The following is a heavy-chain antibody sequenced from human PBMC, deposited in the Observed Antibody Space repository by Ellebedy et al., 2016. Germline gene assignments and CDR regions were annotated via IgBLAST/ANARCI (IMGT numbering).Heavy chain of an antibody. CDR1: GFTFSNAW. CDR2: IKSKTDGGAA. D-gene: IGHD5-18*01. J-gene: IGHJ4*02. Sequence: GGSLRLSCAASGFTFSNAWMNWVRQAPGKGLGWVGRIKSKTDGGAADYAAPVKGRSTISRDDSKNTLYLQMNSLKTEDTAVYFCTTVYRYNYDSVWGQGTLVTVSS. V-gene: IGHV3-15*01. CDR3: TTVYRYNYDSV.